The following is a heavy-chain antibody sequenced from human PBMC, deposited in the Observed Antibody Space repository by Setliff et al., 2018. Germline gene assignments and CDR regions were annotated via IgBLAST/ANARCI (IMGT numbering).Heavy chain of an antibody. CDR3: ARGWEYCDGVSCFSYNWFDM. V-gene: IGHV1-3*01. J-gene: IGHJ5*02. CDR1: GYIFTNYV. Sequence: ASVKVSCKASGYIFTNYVIQWVRQAPGQGLEWMGWINVANGNTRYSQKLQGRVTITIDTPATRVYMEVTSLRSEDTAVYSCARGWEYCDGVSCFSYNWFDMWGQGTLVTVSS. D-gene: IGHD2-21*01. CDR2: INVANGNT.